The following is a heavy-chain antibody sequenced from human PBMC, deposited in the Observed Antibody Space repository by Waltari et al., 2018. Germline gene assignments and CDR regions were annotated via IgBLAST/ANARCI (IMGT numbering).Heavy chain of an antibody. Sequence: QVQLVESGGGVVQPGRSLRLSCAEYGFDLDTYGMTWVRQAPGKGLEWVAIIWFDGTTTYYADSVKGRFTISRDSSRNTVYLQMKSLRAEDTAVYYCARDDRSIAALQYWGQGTLVTVSS. CDR1: GFDLDTYG. V-gene: IGHV3-33*01. CDR3: ARDDRSIAALQY. CDR2: IWFDGTTT. D-gene: IGHD6-6*01. J-gene: IGHJ4*02.